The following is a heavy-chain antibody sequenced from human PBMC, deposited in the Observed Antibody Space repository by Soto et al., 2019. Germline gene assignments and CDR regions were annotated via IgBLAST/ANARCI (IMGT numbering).Heavy chain of an antibody. D-gene: IGHD3-22*01. CDR2: INPDGSEK. CDR3: ARGFFTTLAY. J-gene: IGHJ4*02. V-gene: IGHV3-7*03. Sequence: GGSLRLSCAGSGSTFRSYWMSWVRQAPGKGLEWVANINPDGSEKYYVDSVKGRFSISKDNAKISLYLQLNSLRADDTAVYYCARGFFTTLAYWGQGTLVTVSS. CDR1: GSTFRSYW.